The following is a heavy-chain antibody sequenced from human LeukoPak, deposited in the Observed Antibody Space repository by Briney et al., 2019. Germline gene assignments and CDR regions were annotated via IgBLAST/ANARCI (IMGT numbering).Heavy chain of an antibody. J-gene: IGHJ6*03. CDR1: GYTFTGYY. D-gene: IGHD4-23*01. Sequence: ASVSVSCKASGYTFTGYYMHWVRQAPGQGLEWMGWINPNSGGTNYAQKFQDRVTMTRDTSISTAYMELSRLRSDDTAVYYCASGYGGNSRDYYYYYYMDVWGKGTTVTVSS. CDR2: INPNSGGT. CDR3: ASGYGGNSRDYYYYYYMDV. V-gene: IGHV1-2*02.